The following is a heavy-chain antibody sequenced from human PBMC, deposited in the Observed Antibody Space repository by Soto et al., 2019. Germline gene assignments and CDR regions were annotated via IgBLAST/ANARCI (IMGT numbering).Heavy chain of an antibody. J-gene: IGHJ6*02. CDR3: ARLMVEEIYYYYGMDV. CDR2: IIPIFGTA. D-gene: IGHD2-15*01. Sequence: SVKVSCKASGGTFSSYAISWVRQAPGQGLEWMGGIIPIFGTANYAQKFQGRVTITAGKSTSTAYMELSSLRSEDTAVYYCARLMVEEIYYYYGMDVWGQGTTVTVSS. V-gene: IGHV1-69*06. CDR1: GGTFSSYA.